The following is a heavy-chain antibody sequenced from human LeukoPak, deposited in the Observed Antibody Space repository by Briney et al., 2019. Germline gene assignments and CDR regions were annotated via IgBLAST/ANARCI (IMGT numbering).Heavy chain of an antibody. J-gene: IGHJ4*02. D-gene: IGHD3-9*01. CDR2: IYYSGST. V-gene: IGHV4-39*07. Sequence: SETLSLTCTVSGGSISSSSYYWGWIRQPPGKGLEWIGSIYYSGSTYYNPSLKSRVTISVDTSKNQFSLKLSSVTAADTAVYYCARTISILTGYWHHDYWGQGTLVTVSS. CDR1: GGSISSSSYY. CDR3: ARTISILTGYWHHDY.